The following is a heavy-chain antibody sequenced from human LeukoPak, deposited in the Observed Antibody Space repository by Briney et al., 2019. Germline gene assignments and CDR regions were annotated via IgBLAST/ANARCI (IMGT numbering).Heavy chain of an antibody. CDR1: GGSISSGDYY. J-gene: IGHJ4*02. CDR2: IYYSGST. V-gene: IGHV4-30-4*01. CDR3: ARDARQSPPFSFDY. Sequence: PSETLSLTCTVSGGSISSGDYYWSWIHQPPGKGLEWIGYIYYSGSTYYNPSLKSRVTISVDTSKNQFSLKLSSVTAADTAVYYCARDARQSPPFSFDYWGQGTLVTVSS.